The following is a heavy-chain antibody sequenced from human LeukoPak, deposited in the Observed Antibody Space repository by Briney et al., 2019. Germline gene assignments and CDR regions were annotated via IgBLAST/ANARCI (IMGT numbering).Heavy chain of an antibody. D-gene: IGHD2-2*01. CDR3: ARGVVPAAMSSWFDP. V-gene: IGHV1-69*05. Sequence: GASVKVSCKTSGGTFSSYAISWVRQAPGQGLEWMGGIIPIFGTANYAQKFQGRVTITTDESTSTAYMELSSLRSEDTAVYYCARGVVPAAMSSWFDPWGQGTLVTVSS. CDR2: IIPIFGTA. CDR1: GGTFSSYA. J-gene: IGHJ5*02.